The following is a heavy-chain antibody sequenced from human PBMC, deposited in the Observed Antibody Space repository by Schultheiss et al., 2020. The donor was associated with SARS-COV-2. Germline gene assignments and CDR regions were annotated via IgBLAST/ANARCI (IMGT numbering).Heavy chain of an antibody. Sequence: ASVKVSCKASGYTFTGYYMHWVRQAPGQGLEWMGIINPSGGSTSYAQKFQGRVTMTTDTSTSTAYMELRSLRSDDTAVYYCARDVFGGAWKVGATRYWGQGTLVTVSS. CDR3: ARDVFGGAWKVGATRY. CDR1: GYTFTGYY. J-gene: IGHJ4*02. CDR2: INPSGGST. D-gene: IGHD1-26*01. V-gene: IGHV1-46*01.